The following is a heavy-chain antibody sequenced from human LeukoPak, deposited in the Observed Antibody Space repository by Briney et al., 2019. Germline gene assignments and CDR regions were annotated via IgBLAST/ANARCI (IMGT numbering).Heavy chain of an antibody. CDR3: VRTGVLWWGRRVCYFDY. CDR1: GFTFSSYW. CDR2: IKQDGSEK. D-gene: IGHD2-21*01. V-gene: IGHV3-7*01. Sequence: GGSLRLSCAASGFTFSSYWMSWVRQAPGKGLEGVANIKQDGSEKYYVDSVKGRFTISRDNAKNSLYMQLNRLSAEDTAVYYCVRTGVLWWGRRVCYFDYWGQGTLVTVSS. J-gene: IGHJ4*02.